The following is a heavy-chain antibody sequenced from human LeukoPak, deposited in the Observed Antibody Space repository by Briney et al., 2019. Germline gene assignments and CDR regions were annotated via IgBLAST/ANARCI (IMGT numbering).Heavy chain of an antibody. D-gene: IGHD3-22*01. CDR1: GFTFSSYA. V-gene: IGHV3-30-3*01. CDR2: ISYDGSNK. CDR3: ARGLTMIVPGDYFDY. Sequence: GGSLRLSCAASGFTFSSYAMHWVRQAPGKGLEWVAVISYDGSNKYYADSVKGRFTISRDNAKNSLYLQMNSLRAEDTAVYYCARGLTMIVPGDYFDYWGQGTLVTVSS. J-gene: IGHJ4*02.